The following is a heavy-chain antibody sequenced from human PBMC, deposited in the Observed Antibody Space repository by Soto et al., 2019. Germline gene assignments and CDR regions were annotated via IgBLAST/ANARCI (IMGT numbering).Heavy chain of an antibody. Sequence: QVQLVQSGAEVKKPGSSVKVSCKASGGTFSSYAISWVRQAPGQGPEWMGGIIPISDTTNYAQKFQGRVTITADESTSTAYMELSSLRSEDTAVYYCAKSQGSSTSLEIYYYYYYGMDAWGQGTTVTVSS. D-gene: IGHD2-2*01. V-gene: IGHV1-69*01. CDR3: AKSQGSSTSLEIYYYYYYGMDA. J-gene: IGHJ6*02. CDR1: GGTFSSYA. CDR2: IIPISDTT.